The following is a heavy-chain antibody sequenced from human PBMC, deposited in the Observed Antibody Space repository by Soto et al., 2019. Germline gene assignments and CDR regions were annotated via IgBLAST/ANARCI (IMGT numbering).Heavy chain of an antibody. D-gene: IGHD2-2*01. CDR1: GGSISSGDYY. CDR2: IYYSGST. J-gene: IGHJ6*02. V-gene: IGHV4-30-4*01. CDR3: ARVSVVPAAIGYYGMDV. Sequence: QVQLQESGPGLVKPSQTLSLTCTVSGGSISSGDYYWSWIRQPPGKGLEWIGYIYYSGSTYYNPSLKSRVTTSVDTSKNQFSLKLSSVTAADTAVYYCARVSVVPAAIGYYGMDVWGQGTTVTVSS.